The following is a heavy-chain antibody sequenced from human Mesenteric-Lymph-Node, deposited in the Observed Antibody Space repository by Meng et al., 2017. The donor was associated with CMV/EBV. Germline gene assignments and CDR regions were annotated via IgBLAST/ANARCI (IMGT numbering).Heavy chain of an antibody. D-gene: IGHD2-2*01. V-gene: IGHV1-69*10. Sequence: SVKVSCKASGGTFSRYAISWVRQAPGQGLEWMGGIIPMLDIANYAQKFQGRVTITADKSTSTAYMELSSLRSEDTAVYYCARGYCSSTSCPFDYWGQGTLVTGLL. CDR3: ARGYCSSTSCPFDY. CDR1: GGTFSRYA. J-gene: IGHJ4*02. CDR2: IIPMLDIA.